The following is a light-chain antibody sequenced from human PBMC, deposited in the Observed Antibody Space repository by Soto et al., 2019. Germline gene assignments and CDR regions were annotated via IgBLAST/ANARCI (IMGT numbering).Light chain of an antibody. CDR2: GNS. J-gene: IGLJ1*01. V-gene: IGLV1-40*01. CDR3: QSYDSGLSGYV. CDR1: SSNIGAGYD. Sequence: QAVVTQPPSVSGAPGQRVTISCTGSSSNIGAGYDVHWYQQLPGTAPKLLIYGNSNRPSGVPDRFAGSKSGTSASLAITGLQAEDEADYDCQSYDSGLSGYVFGTGTKLTVL.